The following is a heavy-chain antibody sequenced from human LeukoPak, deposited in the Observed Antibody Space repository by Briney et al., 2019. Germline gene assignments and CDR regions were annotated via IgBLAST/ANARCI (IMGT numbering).Heavy chain of an antibody. CDR2: INPNSGDT. J-gene: IGHJ4*02. CDR1: GYTFTGYY. V-gene: IGHV1-2*02. D-gene: IGHD3-10*01. CDR3: SRDSSFGELPY. Sequence: ASVKVSCKASGYTFTGYYTYWVRQAPGQGLEWMGWINPNSGDTDYAQNFQGRVTMTRDTSISTAYMELTGLRSDDTAVYYCSRDSSFGELPYWGQGTLVTVSS.